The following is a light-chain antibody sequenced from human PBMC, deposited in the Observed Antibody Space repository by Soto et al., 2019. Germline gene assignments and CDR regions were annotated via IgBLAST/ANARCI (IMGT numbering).Light chain of an antibody. CDR1: SSDVGGYSY. J-gene: IGLJ2*01. V-gene: IGLV2-14*01. CDR2: DVS. CDR3: SSYTSSSSVV. Sequence: QSALAQPASVSGSPGQSITISCIGTSSDVGGYSYISWYQQHPGKAPKLMIYDVSNRPSGVSSRFSGSKSGDTASLTISGLQAEDEAEYYCSSYTSSSSVVFGGGTKVTVL.